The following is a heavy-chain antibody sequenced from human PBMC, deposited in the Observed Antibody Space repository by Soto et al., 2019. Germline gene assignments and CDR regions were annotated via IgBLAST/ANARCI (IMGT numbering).Heavy chain of an antibody. V-gene: IGHV4-4*02. CDR1: GDSMGSSNW. Sequence: SDTLSLSCTVSGDSMGSSNWWHWVRQPPGKGLEWIGEAHHSGRTNYNPSLKSRVTISVDRSQNRFSLKLSSVTAADTAVYYCARSEATALDYWGQGTLVTVS. CDR3: ARSEATALDY. CDR2: AHHSGRT. J-gene: IGHJ4*02.